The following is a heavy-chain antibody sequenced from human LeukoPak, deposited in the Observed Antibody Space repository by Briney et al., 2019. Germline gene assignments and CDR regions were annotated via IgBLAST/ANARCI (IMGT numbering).Heavy chain of an antibody. J-gene: IGHJ6*04. CDR3: ARGRIAVAGTDV. CDR1: GFTFSSYS. V-gene: IGHV3-21*01. D-gene: IGHD6-19*01. Sequence: VGSLRLSCAASGFTFSSYSMNWVRQAPGKGLEWVSSISSSSSYIYYADSVKGRFTISRDNAKNSLYLQMNSLRAEDTAVYYCARGRIAVAGTDVWGKGTTVTVSS. CDR2: ISSSSSYI.